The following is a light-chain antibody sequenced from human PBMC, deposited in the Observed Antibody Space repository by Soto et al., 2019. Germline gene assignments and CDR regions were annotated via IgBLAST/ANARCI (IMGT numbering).Light chain of an antibody. J-gene: IGLJ2*01. Sequence: NFMLTQPHSVSESPGKTVTISCTGSSGSIASNYVQWYQQRPGSAPTTVIYEDNQRPSGVPDRFSGSIDSSFNSASLTISGLKTEDEADYYCQSYDSSNYVVFGGGTKLTVL. V-gene: IGLV6-57*02. CDR1: SGSIASNY. CDR3: QSYDSSNYVV. CDR2: EDN.